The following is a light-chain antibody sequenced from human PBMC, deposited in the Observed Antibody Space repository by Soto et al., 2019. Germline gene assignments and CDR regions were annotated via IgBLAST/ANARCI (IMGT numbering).Light chain of an antibody. Sequence: EIVLTQSPVTLSLSPGERATLSCRASHSISSTYLAWYQQKPGQAPRLLIYGASSRATGIPDRVSGSGSGTDFTLTISSLQSEDFAVYYCQQYNNWWTFGQGTKVDIK. CDR1: HSISSTY. CDR3: QQYNNWWT. V-gene: IGKV3-20*01. J-gene: IGKJ1*01. CDR2: GAS.